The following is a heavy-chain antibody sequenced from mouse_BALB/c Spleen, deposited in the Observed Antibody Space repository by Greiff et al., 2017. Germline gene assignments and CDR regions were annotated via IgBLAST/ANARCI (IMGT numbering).Heavy chain of an antibody. V-gene: IGHV2-6-7*01. J-gene: IGHJ4*01. CDR3: ASTYYYGSTYYAMDY. Sequence: VQVVESGPGLVAPSQSLSITCTVSGFSLTGYGVNWVRQPPGKGLEWLGMIWGDGSTDYNSALKSRLSISKDNSKSQVFLKMNSLQTDDTARYYCASTYYYGSTYYAMDYWGQGTSVTVSS. CDR1: GFSLTGYG. CDR2: IWGDGST. D-gene: IGHD1-1*01.